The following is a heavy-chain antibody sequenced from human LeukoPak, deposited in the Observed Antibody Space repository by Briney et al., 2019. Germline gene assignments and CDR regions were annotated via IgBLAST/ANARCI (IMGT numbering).Heavy chain of an antibody. CDR3: ARAGGYSYGYYVAFDI. J-gene: IGHJ3*02. V-gene: IGHV3-53*01. CDR1: GFIVNTYY. D-gene: IGHD5-18*01. CDR2: IYSGGST. Sequence: GGSLRLSCAASGFIVNTYYMSWVRQAPGKGLEWVAVIYSGGSTYYADSVKGRFTISRDNSKNTLYLQMNSLRAEDTAVYYCARAGGYSYGYYVAFDIWGQGTMVTVSS.